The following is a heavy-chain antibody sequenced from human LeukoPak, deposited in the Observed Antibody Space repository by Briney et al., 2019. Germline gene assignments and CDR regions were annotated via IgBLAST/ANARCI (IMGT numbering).Heavy chain of an antibody. V-gene: IGHV1-8*01. CDR2: MNPNSGNT. D-gene: IGHD2-2*01. CDR3: ARGGRRAYYCSSTSCYLFDY. J-gene: IGHJ4*02. CDR1: GYTFTSYD. Sequence: GASVKVSCKASGYTFTSYDINWVRQATGQGLEWMGWMNPNSGNTGYAQKFQGRVTMTRNTSISTAHMELSSLRSEDTAVYYCARGGRRAYYCSSTSCYLFDYWGQGTLVTVSS.